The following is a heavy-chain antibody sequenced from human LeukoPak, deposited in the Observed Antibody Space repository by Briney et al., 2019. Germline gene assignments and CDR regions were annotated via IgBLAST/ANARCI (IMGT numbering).Heavy chain of an antibody. CDR3: ARIDSGSYYDLASDY. CDR1: GGTFSSYT. CDR2: IIPILGIA. Sequence: GSSAKVSCKASGGTFSSYTISWVRQAPGQGLEWMGRIIPILGIANYAQKFQGRVTITADKSTSTAYMELSSLRSEDTAVYYCARIDSGSYYDLASDYWGQGTLVTVSS. D-gene: IGHD1-26*01. J-gene: IGHJ4*02. V-gene: IGHV1-69*02.